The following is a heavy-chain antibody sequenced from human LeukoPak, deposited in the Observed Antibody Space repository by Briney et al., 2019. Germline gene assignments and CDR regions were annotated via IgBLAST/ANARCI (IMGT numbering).Heavy chain of an antibody. J-gene: IGHJ4*02. CDR3: ARMIAVVTLFHF. Sequence: GGSLRLSCAASGSTSSDYYMSWIRQAPGKGLEWVSYISTSGSNIYYADSVKGRFTISRDNAKNSLYLQMNSLRAEDTAVYYCARMIAVVTLFHFWGLGTLVTVSS. CDR1: GSTSSDYY. V-gene: IGHV3-11*01. CDR2: ISTSGSNI. D-gene: IGHD2-21*02.